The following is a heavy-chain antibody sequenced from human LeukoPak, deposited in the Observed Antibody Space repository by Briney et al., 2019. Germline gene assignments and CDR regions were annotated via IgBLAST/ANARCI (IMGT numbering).Heavy chain of an antibody. CDR3: ARRGPYGSGSPDAFDI. J-gene: IGHJ3*02. Sequence: SETLSLTCTVSRGSISSGGYYWSWIRQHPGKGLEWIGYIYYSGSTYYNPSLKSRVTISVDTSKNQFSLKLSSVTAADTAVYYCARRGPYGSGSPDAFDIWGQGTMVTVSS. D-gene: IGHD3-10*01. CDR2: IYYSGST. CDR1: RGSISSGGYY. V-gene: IGHV4-31*03.